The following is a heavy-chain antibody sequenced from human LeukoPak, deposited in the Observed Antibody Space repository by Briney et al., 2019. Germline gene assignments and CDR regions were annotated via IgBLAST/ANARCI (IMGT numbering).Heavy chain of an antibody. CDR2: ISSSSSYI. CDR1: GFTFSSYS. Sequence: GGSLRLSCAASGFTFSSYSMNWVRQAPGKGLEWVSSISSSSSYIYYADSVKGRFTISRDNAKNSLYLQTNSLRAEDTAVYYCATPRGGATIPRFDYWGQGTLVTVSS. J-gene: IGHJ4*02. CDR3: ATPRGGATIPRFDY. D-gene: IGHD1-26*01. V-gene: IGHV3-21*01.